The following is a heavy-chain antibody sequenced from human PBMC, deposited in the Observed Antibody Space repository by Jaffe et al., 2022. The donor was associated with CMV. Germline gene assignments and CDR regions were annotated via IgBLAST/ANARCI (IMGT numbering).Heavy chain of an antibody. Sequence: EVQLVESGGGLVQPGGSLRLSCAASGFTFSSYEMNWVRQPPGKGLEWISYINTNGDSPCHAESVRGRFTISRDNAKNLLYLQMNSLRVEDTAVYYCVRDSSLYGDMNDYWGQGALVTVSS. CDR3: VRDSSLYGDMNDY. CDR1: GFTFSSYE. CDR2: INTNGDSP. V-gene: IGHV3-48*03. D-gene: IGHD2-8*01. J-gene: IGHJ4*02.